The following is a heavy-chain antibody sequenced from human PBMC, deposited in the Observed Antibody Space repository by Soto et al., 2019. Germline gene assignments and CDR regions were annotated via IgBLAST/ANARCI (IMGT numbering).Heavy chain of an antibody. J-gene: IGHJ6*02. V-gene: IGHV1-69*13. Sequence: ASVKVSCKASGGTFSSYAISWVRQAPGQGLEWMGGIIPIFGTANYAQKFQGRVTITADESTSTAYMELSSLRSEDTAVYYCARVRYDYYDSSGYTAFGMDVWGQGTTVTAP. CDR2: IIPIFGTA. D-gene: IGHD3-22*01. CDR3: ARVRYDYYDSSGYTAFGMDV. CDR1: GGTFSSYA.